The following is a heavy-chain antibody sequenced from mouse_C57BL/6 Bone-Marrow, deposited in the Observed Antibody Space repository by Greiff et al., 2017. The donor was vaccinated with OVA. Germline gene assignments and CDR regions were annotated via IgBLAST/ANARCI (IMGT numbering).Heavy chain of an antibody. J-gene: IGHJ2*01. V-gene: IGHV1-81*01. Sequence: QVQLQQSGAELARPGASVKLSCKASGYTFTSYGISWVKQSTGQGLEWIGEIYPRSGNTYYNEKFKGKATLTADKSSSTAYMELRSLTSEDSAVYFCARTVYYGNYFDYWGQGTTLTVSS. CDR3: ARTVYYGNYFDY. D-gene: IGHD2-1*01. CDR1: GYTFTSYG. CDR2: IYPRSGNT.